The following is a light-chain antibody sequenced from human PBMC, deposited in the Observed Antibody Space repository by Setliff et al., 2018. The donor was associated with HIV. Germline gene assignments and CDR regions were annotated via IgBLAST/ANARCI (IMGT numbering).Light chain of an antibody. J-gene: IGLJ1*01. V-gene: IGLV2-14*03. CDR2: DVS. CDR1: SSDVGGYNY. CDR3: SSYTSTSTPYV. Sequence: ALAQPASVSGSPGQSITISCTGSSSDVGGYNYVSWYQQHPGKAPKLMIYDVSNRPSGVSNRFSGSKSGNTASLTISGLQAEDEADYYCSSYTSTSTPYVFGTGTKVTVL.